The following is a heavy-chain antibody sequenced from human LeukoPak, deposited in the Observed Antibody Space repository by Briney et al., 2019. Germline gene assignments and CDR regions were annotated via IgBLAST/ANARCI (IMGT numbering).Heavy chain of an antibody. V-gene: IGHV3-7*05. CDR3: LRGLSVAL. CDR2: IKEVVIEV. D-gene: IGHD2-15*01. J-gene: IGHJ4*02. Sequence: GGALRLSSAASLFTFSSSWMTWGPQAPGKGLEGGADIKEVVIEVHYMDSGKGRFSISRDNTKNPLHLQMNSLRVEDAGVYYCLRGLSVALWGRGTLVTVPS. CDR1: LFTFSSSW.